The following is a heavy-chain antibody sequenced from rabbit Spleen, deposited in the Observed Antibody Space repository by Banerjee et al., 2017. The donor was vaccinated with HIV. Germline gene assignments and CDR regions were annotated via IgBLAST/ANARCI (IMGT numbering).Heavy chain of an antibody. V-gene: IGHV1S45*01. J-gene: IGHJ4*01. CDR1: GFSFNDDYV. CDR3: ARDLAGVIGWNINL. D-gene: IGHD4-1*01. Sequence: QEQLVESGGDLVKPEGSLTLPCTASGFSFNDDYVMCWVRQSPGKGLKWIQCINTWSNRPVNTSRAKGRITISKTSSATVTLQKTSLTAPHTATYFCARDLAGVIGWNINLWGPGTLVTVS. CDR2: INTWSNRP.